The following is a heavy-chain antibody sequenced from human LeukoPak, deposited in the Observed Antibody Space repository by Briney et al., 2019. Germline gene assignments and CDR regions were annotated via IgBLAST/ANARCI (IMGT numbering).Heavy chain of an antibody. Sequence: GGSLRLSCAASGFTFSSYGMHWVRQAPGKGLVWVAVIWYDGSNKYYADSVKGRFTISRDNSKNTLYLQMNSLRAEDTAVYYCAKDTEYDFWSGYYTPAFDYWGQGTLVTVSS. D-gene: IGHD3-3*01. V-gene: IGHV3-33*06. CDR2: IWYDGSNK. CDR3: AKDTEYDFWSGYYTPAFDY. J-gene: IGHJ4*02. CDR1: GFTFSSYG.